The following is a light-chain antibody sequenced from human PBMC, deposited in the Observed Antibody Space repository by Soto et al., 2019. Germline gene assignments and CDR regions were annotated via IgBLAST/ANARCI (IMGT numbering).Light chain of an antibody. J-gene: IGKJ1*01. V-gene: IGKV3-15*01. CDR2: GAS. CDR1: QSVSTN. CDR3: QQYNNWPPWT. Sequence: ETVMTQSAVTLSVSLEERATLSCRASQSVSTNLAWYQQKPGQAPRLLIYGASTRATGIPARFSGSGSGTEFTLTISSLQSEDFAVYYCQQYNNWPPWTFGQGTKVEIK.